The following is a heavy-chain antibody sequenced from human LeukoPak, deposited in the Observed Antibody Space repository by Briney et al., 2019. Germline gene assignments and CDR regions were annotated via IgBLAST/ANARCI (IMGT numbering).Heavy chain of an antibody. CDR2: ISYDGNNK. Sequence: PGRSLILSCAASGFTFSSYAMHWVRPAPGKGLDWVAVISYDGNNKYYADSVKGRFTISRDNSKNTLYLQMNSLRAEDTAVYYCARPTPSFSSGWYNPYFDYWGQGTLVTVSS. V-gene: IGHV3-30*04. CDR3: ARPTPSFSSGWYNPYFDY. D-gene: IGHD6-19*01. CDR1: GFTFSSYA. J-gene: IGHJ4*02.